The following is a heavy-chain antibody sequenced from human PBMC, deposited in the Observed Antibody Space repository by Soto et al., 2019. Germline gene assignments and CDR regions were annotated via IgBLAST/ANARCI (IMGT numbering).Heavy chain of an antibody. CDR2: ISAYNANT. D-gene: IGHD2-15*01. CDR1: GYTFDRYG. CDR3: AREGYCSGGSCALYDHDCFGMDV. Sequence: QLVQSGAEVKKPGASVKVSCKASGYTFDRYGISWGRQAPGQGLEWMGWISAYNANTNYAQKFQGRVTMTTDTYTSTAYMELRSLTSSDTAVYYCAREGYCSGGSCALYDHDCFGMDVWGQGTTVTVSS. J-gene: IGHJ6*02. V-gene: IGHV1-18*01.